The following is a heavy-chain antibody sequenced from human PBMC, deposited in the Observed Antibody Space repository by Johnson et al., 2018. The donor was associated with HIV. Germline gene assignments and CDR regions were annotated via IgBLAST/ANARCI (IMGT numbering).Heavy chain of an antibody. Sequence: VQLVESGGGLVQPGGSLRLSCAASGSIFRNYWMYWVRQAPGKGLVWVARIYSDGSDTAYADSVTGRFTITSDNSKNTLYLQMNSLRAADTAVYYCDTGDGRGAFDIWGQGTMVTVSS. J-gene: IGHJ3*02. CDR2: IYSDGSDT. D-gene: IGHD7-27*01. CDR1: GSIFRNYW. CDR3: DTGDGRGAFDI. V-gene: IGHV3-74*03.